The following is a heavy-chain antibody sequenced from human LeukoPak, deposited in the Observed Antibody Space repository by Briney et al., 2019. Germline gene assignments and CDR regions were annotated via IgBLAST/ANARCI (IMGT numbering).Heavy chain of an antibody. CDR3: ARDRFSFDY. J-gene: IGHJ4*02. Sequence: SETLSLTCTVSGGSISSSSYYWGWIRQPPGKGLEWIGGIYYSGSTYYNPSLKSRVTISVDTSKNQFSLKLSSVTAAYTAAYYCARDRFSFDYWGQGTLVTVSS. CDR2: IYYSGST. D-gene: IGHD3-3*01. V-gene: IGHV4-39*02. CDR1: GGSISSSSYY.